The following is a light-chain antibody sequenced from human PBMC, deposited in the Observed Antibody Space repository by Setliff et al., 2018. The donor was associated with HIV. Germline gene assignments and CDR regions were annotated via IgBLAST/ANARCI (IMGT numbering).Light chain of an antibody. CDR2: EDN. J-gene: IGLJ2*01. CDR3: QSYDSSNQVV. CDR1: SGSIASNY. V-gene: IGLV6-57*02. Sequence: NFMLTQPHSVSGSPGKTVTISCTGSSGSIASNYVQWYQQRPGSAPTIVIYEDNQRPSGVPDRFSGSIDSSSNSASLTISALKTEDEADYYCQSYDSSNQVVFGGGTKVTVL.